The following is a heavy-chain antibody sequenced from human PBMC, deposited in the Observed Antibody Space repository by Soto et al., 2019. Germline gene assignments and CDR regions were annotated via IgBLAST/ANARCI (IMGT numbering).Heavy chain of an antibody. CDR2: IYYSGNT. CDR1: GGSIRSGGYY. V-gene: IGHV4-31*03. CDR3: ARDRLMATAGTARHYFGLDV. J-gene: IGHJ6*02. D-gene: IGHD5-18*01. Sequence: SETLSLTCTVSGGSIRSGGYYWSWVRQNPRRGLEWIGNIYYSGNTYYNPSLKSRLTISLDTSKNPFSLNLSSVTAADTAVYYCARDRLMATAGTARHYFGLDVWGQGTTVTVS.